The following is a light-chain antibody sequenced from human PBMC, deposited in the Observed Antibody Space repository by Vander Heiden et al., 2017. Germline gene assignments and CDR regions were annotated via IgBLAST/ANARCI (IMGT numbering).Light chain of an antibody. CDR3: QQRSNWLT. CDR1: QSVSRY. V-gene: IGKV3-11*01. Sequence: EIALTQSPATLSLSPGERATLSCRASQSVSRYLAWYQQKPGQAPRLRIYDASNRATGIPARFSGSGSGTDFTLTISSLEPEDFAVYYCQQRSNWLTFGGGTKVEIK. CDR2: DAS. J-gene: IGKJ4*01.